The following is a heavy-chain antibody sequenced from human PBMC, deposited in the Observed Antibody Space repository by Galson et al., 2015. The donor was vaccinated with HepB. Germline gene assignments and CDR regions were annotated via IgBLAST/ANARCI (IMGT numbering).Heavy chain of an antibody. J-gene: IGHJ4*02. D-gene: IGHD2-21*02. CDR1: GFTFNRYA. CDR2: IGGSSTGP. CDR3: AKVAILGVTPHYFDY. Sequence: SLRLSCAASGFTFNRYAMTWVRQAPGKGLEWVLSIGGSSTGPYYADSVKGRFTISRDNSKNTLYLQMDSLRAEDTAVYYCAKVAILGVTPHYFDYLGQGTLVTVSS. V-gene: IGHV3-23*01.